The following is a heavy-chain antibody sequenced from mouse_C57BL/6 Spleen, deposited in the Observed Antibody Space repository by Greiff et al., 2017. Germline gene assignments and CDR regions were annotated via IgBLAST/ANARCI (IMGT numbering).Heavy chain of an antibody. CDR2: INPNNGGT. CDR1: GYTFTDYY. J-gene: IGHJ2*01. CDR3: AREENPYFDD. Sequence: EVQLQQSGPELVKPGASVKISCKASGYTFTDYYMNWVKQSHGKSLEWIGDINPNNGGTSYNQKFKGKATLTVDKSSSTAYMELRSLTSEDSAVYYCAREENPYFDDWGQGTTLTVSS. V-gene: IGHV1-26*01.